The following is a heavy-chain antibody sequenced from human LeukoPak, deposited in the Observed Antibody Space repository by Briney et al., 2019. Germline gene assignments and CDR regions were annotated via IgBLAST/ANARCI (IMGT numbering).Heavy chain of an antibody. J-gene: IGHJ4*02. CDR1: GGSISCGGYY. CDR2: IYYSGST. D-gene: IGHD3-10*01. V-gene: IGHV4-31*03. CDR3: ARRGPLYGSGNYFDY. Sequence: SETLSLTCTVSGGSISCGGYYWSWIRQHPGKGLEWIGYIYYSGSTYYNPSLKSRVTISVDTSKNQFSLKLSSVTAADTAVYYCARRGPLYGSGNYFDYWGQGTLVTVSS.